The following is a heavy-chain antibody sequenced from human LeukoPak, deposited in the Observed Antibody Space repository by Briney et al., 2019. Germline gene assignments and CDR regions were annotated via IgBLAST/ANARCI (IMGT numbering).Heavy chain of an antibody. D-gene: IGHD7-27*01. J-gene: IGHJ3*02. V-gene: IGHV3-21*01. CDR1: GFTFSSYA. CDR3: ARQEGIAGDNDAFDI. CDR2: ISTGSGTI. Sequence: PGGSLRLSCAASGFTFSSYAMNWVRQAPGKGLEWVSSISTGSGTIYYADSVKGRFTISRDNANHSLYLQMNSLRAEDTAIYYCARQEGIAGDNDAFDIWGQGTMVTVSS.